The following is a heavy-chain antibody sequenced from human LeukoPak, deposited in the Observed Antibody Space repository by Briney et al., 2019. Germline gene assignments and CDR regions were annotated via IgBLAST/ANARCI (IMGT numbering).Heavy chain of an antibody. D-gene: IGHD1-26*01. CDR1: GFTFDDYA. CDR3: AKDGARLYYYYYMDV. CDR2: ISWNSGSI. J-gene: IGHJ6*03. Sequence: GGSLRLSCAASGFTFDDYAMHWVRQAPGKGLEWVSGISWNSGSIGYADSVKGRFTISRDNAKNSLYLQMNSLRAEDTALYYCAKDGARLYYYYYMDVWGKGTTVTVSS. V-gene: IGHV3-9*01.